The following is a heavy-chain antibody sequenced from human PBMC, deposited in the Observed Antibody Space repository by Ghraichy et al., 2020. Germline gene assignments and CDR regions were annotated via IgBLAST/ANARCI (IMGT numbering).Heavy chain of an antibody. D-gene: IGHD6-19*01. V-gene: IGHV4-59*01. Sequence: LNISCTVSGGSISSYYWSWIRQPPGKGLEWIGYIYYSGSTNYNPSLKSRVTISVDTSKNQFSLKLSSVTAADTAVYYCARNLPGIAVAGYWYFDLWGRGTLVTVSS. CDR2: IYYSGST. CDR3: ARNLPGIAVAGYWYFDL. CDR1: GGSISSYY. J-gene: IGHJ2*01.